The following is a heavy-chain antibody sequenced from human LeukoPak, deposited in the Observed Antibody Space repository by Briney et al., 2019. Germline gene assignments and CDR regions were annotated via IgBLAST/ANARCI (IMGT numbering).Heavy chain of an antibody. CDR2: VDPEDAKA. D-gene: IGHD3-10*01. J-gene: IGHJ3*01. CDR3: ATSGRSSLAFDV. V-gene: IGHV1-69-2*01. Sequence: ATVKISCKSSGYTFSDYYIHWVRQAPGGGLQWLGRVDPEDAKAVYSENLQGRVTITADSFSDSTYMFLSSLTSEDTAFYYCATSGRSSLAFDVWGQGPVVTVSS. CDR1: GYTFSDYY.